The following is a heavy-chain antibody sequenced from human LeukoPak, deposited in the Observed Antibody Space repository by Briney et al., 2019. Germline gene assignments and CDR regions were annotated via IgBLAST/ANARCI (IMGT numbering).Heavy chain of an antibody. J-gene: IGHJ4*02. D-gene: IGHD3-22*01. CDR3: ARRGYYYDSSGYPVVVY. Sequence: PGGSLRLSCAASGFTFSSYAMHWVRQAPGKGLEWVAVISYDGSNKYYADSVKGRFTISRDNSKNTLYLQMNSLRAEDTAVYYCARRGYYYDSSGYPVVVYWGQGTLVTVSS. CDR2: ISYDGSNK. CDR1: GFTFSSYA. V-gene: IGHV3-30-3*01.